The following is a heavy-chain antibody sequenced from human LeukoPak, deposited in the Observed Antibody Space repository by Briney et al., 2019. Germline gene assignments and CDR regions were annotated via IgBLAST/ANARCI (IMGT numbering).Heavy chain of an antibody. J-gene: IGHJ3*02. D-gene: IGHD6-19*01. CDR3: AKGGYSSGWFHAFDI. Sequence: GGSLRLSCAASGFTVSSNYMSWVRQAPGKGLEWVSVIYSGGNTYYTDSVKGRFTISRDNSKNTLYLQMNSLRPEDTAVYYCAKGGYSSGWFHAFDIWGQGIMVTVSS. V-gene: IGHV3-66*02. CDR2: IYSGGNT. CDR1: GFTVSSNY.